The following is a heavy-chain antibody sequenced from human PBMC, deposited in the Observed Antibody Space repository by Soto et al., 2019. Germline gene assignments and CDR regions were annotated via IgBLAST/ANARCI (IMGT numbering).Heavy chain of an antibody. CDR2: ISTYNGNT. CDR1: GYTFTSYG. Sequence: QVQLVQSGAEVKRPGASVKVSCKASGYTFTSYGISWVRQAPGQGLEWMGWISTYNGNTNYAQKFQGRLTMTTDTSTTTAHMELRILRSDDTAVYYCASDISLGYWGQGTLVTVSS. CDR3: ASDISLGY. V-gene: IGHV1-18*01. J-gene: IGHJ4*02. D-gene: IGHD3-16*01.